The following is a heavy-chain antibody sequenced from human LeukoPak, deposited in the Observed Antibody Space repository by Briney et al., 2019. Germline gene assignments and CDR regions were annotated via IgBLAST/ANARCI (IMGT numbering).Heavy chain of an antibody. CDR2: IYYSGST. Sequence: PSETLSLTCSVSGGSISSSTYYWGWIRQSPGKGLEWIGTIYYSGSTNYNPSLKSRVTISVDTSKNQFSLKLSSVTAADTAVYYCARGKLLWFGPLNWGYYLDYWGQGTLVTVSS. J-gene: IGHJ4*02. V-gene: IGHV4-39*01. CDR1: GGSISSSTYY. D-gene: IGHD3-10*01. CDR3: ARGKLLWFGPLNWGYYLDY.